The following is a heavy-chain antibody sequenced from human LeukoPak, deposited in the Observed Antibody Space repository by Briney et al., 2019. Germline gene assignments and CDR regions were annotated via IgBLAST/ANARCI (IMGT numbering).Heavy chain of an antibody. D-gene: IGHD2-2*01. Sequence: ASVKVSCKASGYTFTSYDINWVRQAPGQGLEWMGIINPSGGSTSYAQKFQGRVTMTRDTSTSTVYMELSSLRSEDTAVYYCARAGEPAARSHPYYFDYWGQGTLVTVSS. J-gene: IGHJ4*02. V-gene: IGHV1-46*01. CDR3: ARAGEPAARSHPYYFDY. CDR1: GYTFTSYD. CDR2: INPSGGST.